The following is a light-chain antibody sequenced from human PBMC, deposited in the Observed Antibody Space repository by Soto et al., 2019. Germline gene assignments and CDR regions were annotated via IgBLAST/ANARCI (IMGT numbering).Light chain of an antibody. CDR1: QGIRDA. J-gene: IGKJ1*01. Sequence: DIQMTQSQSSLSASVGDRVTITCRASQGIRDALGWYQQKPGKAPKRLIYAASSVQSGVPSRFSGSGSGTDFTLTISSLQPEDFATYYCLQHNSYPQTFGQGTKVEIK. CDR3: LQHNSYPQT. CDR2: AAS. V-gene: IGKV1-17*01.